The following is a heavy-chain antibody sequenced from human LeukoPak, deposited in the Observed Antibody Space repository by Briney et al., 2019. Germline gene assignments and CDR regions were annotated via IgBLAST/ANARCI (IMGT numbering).Heavy chain of an antibody. CDR3: ARDAAPRDFWSGYPYYYYYYYMDV. J-gene: IGHJ6*03. CDR2: INPNSGGT. Sequence: ASVKVSCKASGYTFTGYYMHWVRQAPGQGLEWMGWINPNSGGTNYAQKFQGRVTMTRDTSISTAYMELSRLRSDDTAVYYCARDAAPRDFWSGYPYYYYYYYMDVWGKGTTVTVSS. D-gene: IGHD3-3*01. V-gene: IGHV1-2*02. CDR1: GYTFTGYY.